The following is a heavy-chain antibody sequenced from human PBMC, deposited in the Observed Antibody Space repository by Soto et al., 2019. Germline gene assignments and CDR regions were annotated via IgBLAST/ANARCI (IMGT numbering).Heavy chain of an antibody. CDR2: IYYSGST. Sequence: SETLSLTCTVSGGSISSYYWSWIRQPPGKGLEWIGYIYYSGSTNYNPSLKSRVTISVDTSKNQFSLKLSSVTAADTAVYYCARTQVYRRKDPQKWQTPYYYDSSGYHGYYFDYWGQGTLVTVSS. V-gene: IGHV4-59*08. D-gene: IGHD3-22*01. CDR3: ARTQVYRRKDPQKWQTPYYYDSSGYHGYYFDY. CDR1: GGSISSYY. J-gene: IGHJ4*02.